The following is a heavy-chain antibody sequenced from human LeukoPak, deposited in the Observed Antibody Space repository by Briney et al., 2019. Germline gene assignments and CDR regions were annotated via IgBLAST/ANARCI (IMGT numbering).Heavy chain of an antibody. D-gene: IGHD6-19*01. CDR1: GGSISSYY. CDR3: ARGGWLIDY. Sequence: PSETLSLTCTVSGGSISSYYWSWIRQPPGKGLEWIGEINDSGSTNYNPSLKSRVTISVDTSKNQFSLKLSSVTAADTAVYYCARGGWLIDYWGQGTLVTVSS. CDR2: INDSGST. V-gene: IGHV4-34*01. J-gene: IGHJ4*02.